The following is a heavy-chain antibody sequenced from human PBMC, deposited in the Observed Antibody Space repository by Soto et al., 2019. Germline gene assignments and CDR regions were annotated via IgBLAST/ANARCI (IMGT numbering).Heavy chain of an antibody. V-gene: IGHV4-59*01. J-gene: IGHJ6*02. CDR3: AIVFYYDISGGGPSLQYYYGMDV. CDR2: IYYSGST. Sequence: SETLSLSCTVSGGSISSYYWSWIRQPPGKGLEWIGYIYYSGSTNYNPSLKSRVTISVDTSKNQFSLKLSSVTAAETAVYYCAIVFYYDISGGGPSLQYYYGMDVWGQGTTVTVSS. D-gene: IGHD3-22*01. CDR1: GGSISSYY.